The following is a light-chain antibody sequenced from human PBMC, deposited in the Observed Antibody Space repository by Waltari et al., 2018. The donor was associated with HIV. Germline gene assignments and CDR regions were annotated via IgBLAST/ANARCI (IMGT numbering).Light chain of an antibody. J-gene: IGLJ2*01. CDR3: ASYITSATPV. Sequence: QSALTQPASVSGSPGQSITISCDVDDYKYVSWYQHHPGKAPKVIIYDLTNRPPGLFYRFSGSNSGNTATLTISGLQPEDEADYFCASYITSATPVFGGGTKLTVL. CDR1: DVDDYKY. V-gene: IGLV2-14*01. CDR2: DLT.